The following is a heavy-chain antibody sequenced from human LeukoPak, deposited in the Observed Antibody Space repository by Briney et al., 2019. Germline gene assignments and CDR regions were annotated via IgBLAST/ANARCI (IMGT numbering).Heavy chain of an antibody. CDR2: IYYSGST. Sequence: SETLSLTCTVSGGSISSSSYYWGWIRQPPGTGLEWIGSIYYSGSTYYNPSLKSRVTISVDTSKNQFSLKLSSVTAADTAVYYCASLFSGYDGYWGQGTLVTVSS. CDR3: ASLFSGYDGY. CDR1: GGSISSSSYY. J-gene: IGHJ4*02. V-gene: IGHV4-39*01. D-gene: IGHD5-12*01.